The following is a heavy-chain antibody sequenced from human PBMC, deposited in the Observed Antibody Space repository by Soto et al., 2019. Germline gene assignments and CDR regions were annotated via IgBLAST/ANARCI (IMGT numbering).Heavy chain of an antibody. CDR2: ISSSGGDT. CDR3: ARSVRGYSDYSGY. CDR1: GFTFSDYY. D-gene: IGHD5-12*01. Sequence: QVQLVESGGGLVKPGGCLRLSCAASGFTFSDYYMSWIRQAPGKGLEWVSYISSSGGDTNYADSVKGRVTVSRDNAKNTAYVEMSSLRAEDTAVYYCARSVRGYSDYSGYWGQGTLVTVSS. V-gene: IGHV3-11*05. J-gene: IGHJ4*02.